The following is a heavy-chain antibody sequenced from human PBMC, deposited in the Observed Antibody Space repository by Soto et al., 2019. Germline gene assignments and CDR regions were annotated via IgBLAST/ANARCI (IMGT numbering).Heavy chain of an antibody. D-gene: IGHD1-1*01. CDR1: GQSFSGHS. V-gene: IGHV4-34*01. J-gene: IGHJ4*02. Sequence: QVQLQQWGAGLVKPSETLSLSCAVYGQSFSGHSWAWIRQPPGKGLEWIGEINESGSTYSNPSLKSRVTNSTDTSKNQFSLKLSSVSAADTAAYFCARGSGIVALPGELEDVKYDYWGQGTLVNVSS. CDR3: ARGSGIVALPGELEDVKYDY. CDR2: INESGST.